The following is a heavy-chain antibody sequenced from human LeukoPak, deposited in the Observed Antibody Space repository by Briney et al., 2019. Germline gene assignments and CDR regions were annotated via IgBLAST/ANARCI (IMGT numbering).Heavy chain of an antibody. CDR3: ARDSSWGYSGGCFDY. J-gene: IGHJ4*02. D-gene: IGHD6-19*01. Sequence: GGSLRLSCAASGFTFSRYTMHWVRQAPGKGLEWVAVISYDGTNKYYADSVKGRFTISRDDSKNTLYLQMNSLRDGDTAVYYCARDSSWGYSGGCFDYWGQGTLVTVSS. CDR2: ISYDGTNK. CDR1: GFTFSRYT. V-gene: IGHV3-30-3*01.